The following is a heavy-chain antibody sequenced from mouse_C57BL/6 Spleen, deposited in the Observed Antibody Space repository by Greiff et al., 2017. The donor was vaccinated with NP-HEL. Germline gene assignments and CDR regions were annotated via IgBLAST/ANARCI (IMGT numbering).Heavy chain of an antibody. V-gene: IGHV14-4*01. CDR2: IDPENGDT. D-gene: IGHD2-5*01. CDR1: GFNIKDDY. J-gene: IGHJ2*01. Sequence: EVKLQQSGAELVRPGASVKLSCTASGFNIKDDYMHWVKQRPEQGLEWIGWIDPENGDTEYASKFQGKATITADTSSNTAYLQLSSLTSEDTAVYYCTTVYYSNFDYWGQGTTLTVSS. CDR3: TTVYYSNFDY.